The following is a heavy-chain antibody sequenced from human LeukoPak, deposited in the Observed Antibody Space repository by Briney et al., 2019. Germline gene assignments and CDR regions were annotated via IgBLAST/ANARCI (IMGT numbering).Heavy chain of an antibody. J-gene: IGHJ4*02. CDR3: ARELRDSGYDFDY. CDR2: MSNDGSEK. Sequence: GGSLRLSCAASGFTFSNCVMHWVRQAPGKGLEWVAAMSNDGSEKYYADSVKGRFTISRDNSKNTPYLQMNSLRPEDTAVYYCARELRDSGYDFDYWGQGTLVTVSS. V-gene: IGHV3-30*04. D-gene: IGHD5-12*01. CDR1: GFTFSNCV.